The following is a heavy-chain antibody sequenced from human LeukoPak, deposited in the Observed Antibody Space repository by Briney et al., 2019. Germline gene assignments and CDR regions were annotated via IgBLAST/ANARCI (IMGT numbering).Heavy chain of an antibody. Sequence: PGGSLRLSCAASGFTFSSHGMHWVRQAPGKGLEWVAFIRYDGSNKYYADSVKGRFTISRDNSKNTLYLQMNSLRAEDTAVYYCAKDQDIVVVPAAIDLDAFDIWGQGTMVTVSS. CDR2: IRYDGSNK. J-gene: IGHJ3*02. CDR1: GFTFSSHG. CDR3: AKDQDIVVVPAAIDLDAFDI. D-gene: IGHD2-2*01. V-gene: IGHV3-30*02.